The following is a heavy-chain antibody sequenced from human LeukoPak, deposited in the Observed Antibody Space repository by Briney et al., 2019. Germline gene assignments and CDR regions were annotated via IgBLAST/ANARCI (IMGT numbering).Heavy chain of an antibody. J-gene: IGHJ4*02. Sequence: PGGSLRLSCSASGFTFSSNAMHWVRQAPGKGLEYVSAISSNGGSTYYADSVKSRFTISRDNSKNTLYLQMSSLRAEDTAVYYCVKDLRYYYGSGSSDYWGQGTLVTVSS. V-gene: IGHV3-64D*09. D-gene: IGHD3-10*01. CDR3: VKDLRYYYGSGSSDY. CDR1: GFTFSSNA. CDR2: ISSNGGST.